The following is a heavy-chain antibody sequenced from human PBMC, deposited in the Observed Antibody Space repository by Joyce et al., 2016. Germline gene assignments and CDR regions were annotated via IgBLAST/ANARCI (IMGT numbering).Heavy chain of an antibody. CDR3: AKDRYSLNY. J-gene: IGHJ4*02. D-gene: IGHD1-26*01. V-gene: IGHV3-30*18. Sequence: QVQLVESGGGVVQPGGSLRLSCVDSGSTSSSFGLHWVRQAPGKGLEWLAVISFDGSNKYYADSVKGRFTISRDNSNHTMFLQMNNLRAEDTAMYYCAKDRYSLNYWGQGTLVTVSS. CDR1: GSTSSSFG. CDR2: ISFDGSNK.